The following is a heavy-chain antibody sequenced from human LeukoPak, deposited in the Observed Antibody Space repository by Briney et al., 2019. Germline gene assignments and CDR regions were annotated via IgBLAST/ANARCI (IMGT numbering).Heavy chain of an antibody. Sequence: SETLSLTCAVYGGSLSGYYWSWIRQPPGKGLEWIGEINHSGNTNYNPSLKSRVTISVDTSKNQFSLKLSSVTAADTAVYYCARVGYSSSWYRTNWFDPWGQGTLVTVSS. D-gene: IGHD6-13*01. V-gene: IGHV4-34*01. CDR1: GGSLSGYY. CDR3: ARVGYSSSWYRTNWFDP. CDR2: INHSGNT. J-gene: IGHJ5*02.